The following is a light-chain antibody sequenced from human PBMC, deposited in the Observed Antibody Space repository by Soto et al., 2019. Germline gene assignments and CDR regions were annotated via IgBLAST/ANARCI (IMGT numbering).Light chain of an antibody. V-gene: IGLV4-69*01. Sequence: QPVLTQSPSASASLGASVKLTCTLSSGYSTYANAWHQQQSGKGPRFLMKINYDGTHTKGDGFYARFSGSSSGAERHLTIYRLQAEDDADYYGQSLGTGIQVFGGGTKLTVL. CDR2: INYDGTH. CDR3: QSLGTGIQV. CDR1: SGYSTYA. J-gene: IGLJ3*02.